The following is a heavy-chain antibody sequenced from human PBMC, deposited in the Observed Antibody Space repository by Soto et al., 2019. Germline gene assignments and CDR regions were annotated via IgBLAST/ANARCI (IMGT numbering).Heavy chain of an antibody. J-gene: IGHJ4*02. D-gene: IGHD4-17*01. V-gene: IGHV2-5*02. CDR3: AHAGDYDLLSFDH. Sequence: QITLKESGPPLVRPAQTLTLTCAFSGFSLTTTSMGVAWIRQPPGKALEWLALIYWDDDQRYSPSLKDRLTISKDTSRSRVVLTISNMNPEDTXXXXXAHAGDYDLLSFDHWGPGTLVTVSS. CDR2: IYWDDDQ. CDR1: GFSLTTTSMG.